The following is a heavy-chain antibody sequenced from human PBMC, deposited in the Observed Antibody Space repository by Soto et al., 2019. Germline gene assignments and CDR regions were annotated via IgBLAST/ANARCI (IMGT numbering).Heavy chain of an antibody. Sequence: ASETLSLTCTVPGGSISSGGYYWSWIRQHPGKGLEWIGYIYYSGSTYYNPSLKSRVTISVDTSKNQFSLKLSSVTAADTAVYYFARDPGAATVQHYYSDMDVWGKGTTVTVSS. CDR2: IYYSGST. D-gene: IGHD6-25*01. V-gene: IGHV4-31*03. J-gene: IGHJ6*03. CDR3: ARDPGAATVQHYYSDMDV. CDR1: GGSISSGGYY.